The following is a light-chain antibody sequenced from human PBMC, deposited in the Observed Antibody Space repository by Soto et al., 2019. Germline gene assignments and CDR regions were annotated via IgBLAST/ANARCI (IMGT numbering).Light chain of an antibody. CDR3: ATWDDSLKGPV. CDR2: TNN. Sequence: QSVLTQPPSVSGTPGQRVTISCSGSSANIGSKPINWYQHLPGTAPKLLIFTNNRRPSGVPDRFSGSKSGTSVSLAITGLQSDDEADYYCATWDDSLKGPVFGGGTQLTVL. J-gene: IGLJ7*01. CDR1: SANIGSKP. V-gene: IGLV1-44*01.